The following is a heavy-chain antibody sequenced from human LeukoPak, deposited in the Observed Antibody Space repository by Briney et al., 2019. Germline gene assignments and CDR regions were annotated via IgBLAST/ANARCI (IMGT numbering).Heavy chain of an antibody. V-gene: IGHV3-53*01. J-gene: IGHJ4*02. Sequence: GGSLRLSCAASGFTVSSNYMSWVRQAPGKGLEWVSVIYSGGSTYYADSVKGRFTISRDNSKNTLYLQMNSLRAEDTAVYYCARSKEDSGSSHFDYWGQGTLVTVSS. D-gene: IGHD1-26*01. CDR3: ARSKEDSGSSHFDY. CDR2: IYSGGST. CDR1: GFTVSSNY.